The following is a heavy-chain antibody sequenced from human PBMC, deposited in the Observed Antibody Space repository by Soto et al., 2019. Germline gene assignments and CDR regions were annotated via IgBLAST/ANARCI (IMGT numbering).Heavy chain of an antibody. Sequence: PGGSLRLSCAASGFTFSNAWMNWVRQAPGKGLEWVGRIKSKTDGGTADYAAPVKGRFSISRDDSKNTLHLQMNSLKTEDTAVYYCATSNEISYGSYGMDVWGQGTTVTVSS. D-gene: IGHD5-18*01. V-gene: IGHV3-15*07. CDR1: GFTFSNAW. J-gene: IGHJ6*02. CDR2: IKSKTDGGTA. CDR3: ATSNEISYGSYGMDV.